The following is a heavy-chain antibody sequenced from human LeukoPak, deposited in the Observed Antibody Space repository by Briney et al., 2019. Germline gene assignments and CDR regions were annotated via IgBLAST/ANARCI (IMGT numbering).Heavy chain of an antibody. CDR3: ARARSYCSGGSCYFTRRIYFDL. Sequence: SETLSLTCTVSGGSISSYYWSWIRQPPGKGLEWIGYIYYSGSTNYNPSLKSRVTISVDTSKNQFSLKLSSVTAADTAVYYCARARSYCSGGSCYFTRRIYFDLWGRGTLVTVSS. CDR1: GGSISSYY. V-gene: IGHV4-59*01. J-gene: IGHJ2*01. D-gene: IGHD2-15*01. CDR2: IYYSGST.